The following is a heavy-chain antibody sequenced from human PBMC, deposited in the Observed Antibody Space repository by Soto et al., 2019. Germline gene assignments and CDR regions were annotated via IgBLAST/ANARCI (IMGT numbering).Heavy chain of an antibody. D-gene: IGHD2-15*01. CDR1: GGTFSTYA. Sequence: QVQLVESGAEVKKPGSSVKVSCKASGGTFSTYAISWVRQAPGQGLEWMGGVIPIYGTPNYAQKFQGRVTITADESTSTAYMDLTSLRSEDTAVYYFARSGSDWYFDLWGRGTLVTVSS. V-gene: IGHV1-69*12. J-gene: IGHJ2*01. CDR3: ARSGSDWYFDL. CDR2: VIPIYGTP.